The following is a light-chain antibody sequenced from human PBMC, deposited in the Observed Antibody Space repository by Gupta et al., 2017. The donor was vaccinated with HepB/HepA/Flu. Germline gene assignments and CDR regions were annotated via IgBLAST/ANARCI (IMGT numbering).Light chain of an antibody. V-gene: IGKV3-20*01. CDR3: QQFETSPLT. CDR2: GES. J-gene: IGKJ4*01. Sequence: DNVMTQSSGTLSLSPGERATLSCRASQTITNGFLVWYQQRPGQTPRLLMSGESTRATGIPDRFSGSGSGTDFTLTISGLEPEDSAVYFCQQFETSPLTFGGGTKVE. CDR1: QTITNGF.